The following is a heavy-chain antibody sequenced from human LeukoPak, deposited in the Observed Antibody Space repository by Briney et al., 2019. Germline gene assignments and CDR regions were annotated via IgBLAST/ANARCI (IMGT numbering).Heavy chain of an antibody. J-gene: IGHJ4*02. D-gene: IGHD3-22*01. V-gene: IGHV3-66*01. CDR3: ARDGPYYYDSSAKKGYY. CDR1: GVTVSNDY. CDR2: IYSGGST. Sequence: GGSLRLSCAASGVTVSNDYMSWVRQAPGKGLEWVSVIYSGGSTYYADSVKGRFTISRDNSKNTLYLQMNSLRAEDTAVYYCARDGPYYYDSSAKKGYYWGQGTLVTVSS.